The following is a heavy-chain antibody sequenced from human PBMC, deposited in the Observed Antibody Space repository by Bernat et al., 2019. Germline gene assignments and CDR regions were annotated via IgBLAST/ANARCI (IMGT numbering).Heavy chain of an antibody. V-gene: IGHV3-33*01. Sequence: QVQLVESGGGVVQPGRSLRLSCAASGFTFSSYGMHWVRQAPGKGLEWVAPIWYDGSNKYYADSVKGRFTISRDNSKNTLYLQMNSLRAEDTAVYYCAREVSSGRNFDYWGQGTLVTVSS. J-gene: IGHJ4*02. CDR3: AREVSSGRNFDY. CDR2: IWYDGSNK. CDR1: GFTFSSYG. D-gene: IGHD6-19*01.